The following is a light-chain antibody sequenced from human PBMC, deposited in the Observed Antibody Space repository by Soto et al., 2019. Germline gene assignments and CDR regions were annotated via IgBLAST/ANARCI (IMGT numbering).Light chain of an antibody. V-gene: IGKV3-11*01. CDR3: QQRSNWPYT. Sequence: EIVLTQSPSTLSLSAGDRATLSCRASQSVSSYLAWYQQKPGQAPRLLIYDAAKRATGIPARFSGSGSGTDFTLTISSLEHEDFAVYYCQQRSNWPYTFGQGTKLEIK. J-gene: IGKJ2*01. CDR1: QSVSSY. CDR2: DAA.